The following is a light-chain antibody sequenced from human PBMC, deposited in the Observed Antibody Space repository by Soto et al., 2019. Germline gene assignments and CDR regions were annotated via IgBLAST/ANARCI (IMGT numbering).Light chain of an antibody. Sequence: QSALAQPASVSGSPGQSITISCTGTSSDVGAYNYVSWYHQHHPGKAPELIIYDVTDRPSGVSTRFSGSKSGNTASLTISGLQVEDEGDYYCSSYTTLKTVIFGGGTKVTVL. CDR2: DVT. V-gene: IGLV2-14*01. CDR3: SSYTTLKTVI. J-gene: IGLJ2*01. CDR1: SSDVGAYNY.